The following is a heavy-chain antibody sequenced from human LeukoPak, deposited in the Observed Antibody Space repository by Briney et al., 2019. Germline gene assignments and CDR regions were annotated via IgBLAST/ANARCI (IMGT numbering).Heavy chain of an antibody. D-gene: IGHD6-19*01. V-gene: IGHV3-21*01. CDR2: ISSSSSYI. CDR3: ARQYSSGWYGFDY. CDR1: GFTFSSYS. J-gene: IGHJ4*02. Sequence: PGGSLRLSCAASGFTFSSYSMNWVRQAPGKGLEWVSSISSSSSYIYYADSVKGRFTISRDNAKNSLYLQMNSLRAEDTAVYYCARQYSSGWYGFDYWGQGTLVTVSS.